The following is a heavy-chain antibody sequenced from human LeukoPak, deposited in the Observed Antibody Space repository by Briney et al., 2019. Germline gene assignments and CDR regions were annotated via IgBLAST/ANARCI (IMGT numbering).Heavy chain of an antibody. CDR2: IYYTGST. CDR1: GGSISSYY. J-gene: IGHJ6*03. D-gene: IGHD3-10*01. Sequence: SETLSLTCTVSGGSISSYYWSWIRQPPGKGLQWIGYIYYTGSTNYNPSLKSRVTISVDTSKDQFSLKLSSVTAADTAVYYCARVEEGYGSGRRENYYYYYMDVWGKGTTVTISS. V-gene: IGHV4-59*01. CDR3: ARVEEGYGSGRRENYYYYYMDV.